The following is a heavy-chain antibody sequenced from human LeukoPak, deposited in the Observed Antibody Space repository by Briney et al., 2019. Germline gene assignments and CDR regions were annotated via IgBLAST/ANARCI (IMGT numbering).Heavy chain of an antibody. Sequence: SETLSLTCTVSGGSISSSSYYWGWIRQPPGKGLEWIGSIYYSGSTYYNPSLKSRVTISVDTSKNQFSLKLSSVTAADTAVYYCARDYRERRLYYYGSGSPYYYYMDVWGKGTTVTVSS. CDR1: GGSISSSSYY. CDR3: ARDYRERRLYYYGSGSPYYYYMDV. J-gene: IGHJ6*03. D-gene: IGHD3-10*01. V-gene: IGHV4-39*07. CDR2: IYYSGST.